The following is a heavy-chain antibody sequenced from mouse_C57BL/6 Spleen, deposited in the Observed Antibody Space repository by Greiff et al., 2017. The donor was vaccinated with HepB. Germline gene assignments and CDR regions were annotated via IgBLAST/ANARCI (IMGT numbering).Heavy chain of an antibody. J-gene: IGHJ4*01. CDR2: INPSSGYT. V-gene: IGHV1-4*01. D-gene: IGHD2-2*01. Sequence: VQLQQSGAELARPGASVKMSCKASGYTFTSYTMHWVKQRPGQGLEWIGYINPSSGYTKYNQKFKDKATLTADKSSSTAYMQLSSLTSEDSAVYDCARGGYYGSPYAMDYWGQGTSVTVSS. CDR3: ARGGYYGSPYAMDY. CDR1: GYTFTSYT.